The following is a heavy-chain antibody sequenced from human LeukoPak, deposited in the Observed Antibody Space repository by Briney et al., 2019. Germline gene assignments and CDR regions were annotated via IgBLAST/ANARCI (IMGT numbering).Heavy chain of an antibody. CDR2: IRSDGDTT. Sequence: PGGSLRLSCVASGFTFSNYVMSWVRQAPGKGLEWVSAIRSDGDTTYNADSVKGRFTISRDNSKNTLYLEMKSLRADDTALYYCAKVEVSAEGGELDPWGQGTQVTVSS. CDR3: AKVEVSAEGGELDP. V-gene: IGHV3-23*01. D-gene: IGHD5-24*01. J-gene: IGHJ5*02. CDR1: GFTFSNYV.